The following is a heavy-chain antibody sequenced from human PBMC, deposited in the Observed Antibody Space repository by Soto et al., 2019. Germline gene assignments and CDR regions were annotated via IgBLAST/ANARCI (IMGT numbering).Heavy chain of an antibody. Sequence: PSETLSLTCTVSGGSISSGGYYWSWIRQHPGKGLEWIGHIYHSGSTYYNPSLQSRVAISLDTSKSQFSLKVTSVTATDTAVYYCARQGFGPLHGLVDVWGQGTTVTVSS. V-gene: IGHV4-31*03. J-gene: IGHJ6*02. CDR1: GGSISSGGYY. CDR2: IYHSGST. D-gene: IGHD3-10*01. CDR3: ARQGFGPLHGLVDV.